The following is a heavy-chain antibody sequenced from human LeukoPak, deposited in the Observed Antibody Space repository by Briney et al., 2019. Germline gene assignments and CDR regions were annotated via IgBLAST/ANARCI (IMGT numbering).Heavy chain of an antibody. D-gene: IGHD3-22*01. Sequence: GGSLRLSCAASGFTFSSYAMSWVRQAPGKGLEWVSAISGSDGSTYYANSVKGRFTISRDNSKNSLYLQMNSLRTEDTALYYCAKDTGYYDSSGYYPTAIDYWGQGTLVTVSS. V-gene: IGHV3-23*01. J-gene: IGHJ4*02. CDR2: ISGSDGST. CDR3: AKDTGYYDSSGYYPTAIDY. CDR1: GFTFSSYA.